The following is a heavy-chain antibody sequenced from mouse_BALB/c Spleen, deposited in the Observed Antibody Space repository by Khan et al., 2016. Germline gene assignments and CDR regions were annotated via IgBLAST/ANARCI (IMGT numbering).Heavy chain of an antibody. CDR2: IWGVGST. V-gene: IGHV2-6-7*01. D-gene: IGHD2-4*01. CDR3: ASYYDYDGWFAY. CDR1: GFSITGFA. Sequence: QVQLKQSGPGLVAPSQSLSITCTVSGFSITGFAVNWVRQPPGKGLEWLGVIWGVGSTDYDSALKSRLSISKDDSKSQVFLKMNSLQTDDTARYYCASYYDYDGWFAYWGQGTLVTVSA. J-gene: IGHJ3*01.